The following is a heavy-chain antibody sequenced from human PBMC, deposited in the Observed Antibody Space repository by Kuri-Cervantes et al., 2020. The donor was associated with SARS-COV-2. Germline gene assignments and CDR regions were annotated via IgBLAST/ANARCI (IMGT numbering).Heavy chain of an antibody. Sequence: SVKVSCKASGGTFSSYAISWVRQAPGQGLEWMGGIIPIFGTANYAQKFQGRVTITADKSTSTAYMELSSLRSDDTAVYYCARGRVRSSGWPPTKYYFDYWSQGTLVTVSS. CDR2: IIPIFGTA. V-gene: IGHV1-69*06. CDR3: ARGRVRSSGWPPTKYYFDY. CDR1: GGTFSSYA. D-gene: IGHD6-19*01. J-gene: IGHJ4*02.